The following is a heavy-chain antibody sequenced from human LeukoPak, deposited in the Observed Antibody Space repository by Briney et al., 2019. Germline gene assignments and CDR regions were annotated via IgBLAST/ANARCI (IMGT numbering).Heavy chain of an antibody. CDR1: GFTFSSYW. D-gene: IGHD2-15*01. Sequence: PGGSLRLSCAASGFTFSSYWMHWVRQAPGKGLVWVSRINSDGSSTSYADSVKGRFTISRDNAKNTLYLQMNGLRAEDTAVYYCARLTQRGSAFDIWGQGTMVTVSS. J-gene: IGHJ3*02. V-gene: IGHV3-74*01. CDR2: INSDGSST. CDR3: ARLTQRGSAFDI.